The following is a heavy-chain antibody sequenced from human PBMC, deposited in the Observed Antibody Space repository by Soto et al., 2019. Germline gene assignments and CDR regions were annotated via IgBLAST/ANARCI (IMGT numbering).Heavy chain of an antibody. J-gene: IGHJ4*02. D-gene: IGHD3-22*01. CDR2: IYYSGST. Sequence: SETLSLTCTVSCGSISSYYWSWIRQPPGKGLEWIGYIYYSGSTNYNPSLKSRVTISVDTSKNQFSLKLSSVTAADTAVYYCARALRGYYDSSGYYSHFDYWGQGTLVTVSS. CDR3: ARALRGYYDSSGYYSHFDY. CDR1: CGSISSYY. V-gene: IGHV4-59*01.